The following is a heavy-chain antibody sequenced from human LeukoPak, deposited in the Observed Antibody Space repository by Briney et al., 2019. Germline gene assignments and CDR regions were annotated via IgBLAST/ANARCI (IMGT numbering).Heavy chain of an antibody. CDR1: GYTLTELS. D-gene: IGHD1-1*01. J-gene: IGHJ4*02. V-gene: IGHV1-2*02. Sequence: ASVKVSCKVSGYTLTELSMHWVRQAPGQGLEWMGWINPNSGGTNYAQKFQGRVTMTRDTSISTAYMELSRLRSDDTAVYYCARDPGGTGTITGDDYWGQGTLVTVSS. CDR3: ARDPGGTGTITGDDY. CDR2: INPNSGGT.